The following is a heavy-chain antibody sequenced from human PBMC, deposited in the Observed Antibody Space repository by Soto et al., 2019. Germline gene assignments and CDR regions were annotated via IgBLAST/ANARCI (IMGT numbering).Heavy chain of an antibody. J-gene: IGHJ6*02. D-gene: IGHD3-10*01. Sequence: ASVNVSCKASGYTFTSYYMHWVRQAPGQGLEWMGIINPSGGSTSYAQKFQGRVTMTRDTSTSTVYMELSSLRSEDTAVYYCARSIGWFGELLEDYYYYYGMDVWGQGTTVTVSS. CDR2: INPSGGST. CDR1: GYTFTSYY. CDR3: ARSIGWFGELLEDYYYYYGMDV. V-gene: IGHV1-46*01.